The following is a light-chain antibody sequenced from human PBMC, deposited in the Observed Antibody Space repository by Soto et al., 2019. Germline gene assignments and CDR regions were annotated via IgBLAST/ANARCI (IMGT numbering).Light chain of an antibody. V-gene: IGLV2-23*02. J-gene: IGLJ1*01. Sequence: QSVRAQPASVSGSPGQSTTISCTGTSSDVGSYNLVSWYQQHPGKAPKLMIYEVSKRPSGVSNRFSGSKSGNTASLTISGLQAEDEADYYCCSYAGSRTSYVFGAGTKVTVL. CDR1: SSDVGSYNL. CDR3: CSYAGSRTSYV. CDR2: EVS.